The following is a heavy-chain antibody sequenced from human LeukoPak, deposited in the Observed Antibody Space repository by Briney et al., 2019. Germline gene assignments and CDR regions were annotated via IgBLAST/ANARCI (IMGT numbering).Heavy chain of an antibody. D-gene: IGHD3-22*01. CDR3: ARAEDISDYYDSSAFDY. CDR2: ISAYNGNT. J-gene: IGHJ4*02. CDR1: GYTFTSYG. V-gene: IGHV1-18*01. Sequence: ASVKVSCKASGYTFTSYGISWVRQAPGQGLEWMGWISAYNGNTNYAQKPQGRVTMTTDTSTSTAYMELRSLRSDDTAVYYCARAEDISDYYDSSAFDYWGQGTLVTVSS.